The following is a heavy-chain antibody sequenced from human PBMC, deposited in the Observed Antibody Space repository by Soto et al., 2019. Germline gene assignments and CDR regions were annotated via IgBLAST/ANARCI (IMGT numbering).Heavy chain of an antibody. CDR3: ASGGRYIVVDY. Sequence: QVQLVESGGGVVQPGRSLRLSCAASGFTFSSYAMHWVRQAPGKGLEWVAVISYDGSNKYYADSVKGRFTISRDNSKNTLYLQMNSLRAEDTAVYYCASGGRYIVVDYWGQGTLVTVSS. CDR1: GFTFSSYA. V-gene: IGHV3-30-3*01. J-gene: IGHJ4*02. CDR2: ISYDGSNK. D-gene: IGHD3-22*01.